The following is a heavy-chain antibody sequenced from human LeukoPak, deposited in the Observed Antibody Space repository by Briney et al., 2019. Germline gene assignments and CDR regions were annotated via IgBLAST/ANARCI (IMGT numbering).Heavy chain of an antibody. V-gene: IGHV3-7*01. CDR3: LRDTGCRTTNCYSYFDY. CDR2: IKPDGSEK. D-gene: IGHD2-2*01. CDR1: GVSFSSSW. J-gene: IGHJ4*02. Sequence: GGSLRLSCAASGVSFSSSWMSWVRQAPGKGLEWVANIKPDGSEKWYVDSVRGRFTLSRDNAKNSLYLQMNSLRAEDTAFYYCLRDTGCRTTNCYSYFDYWGQGTLVTVSS.